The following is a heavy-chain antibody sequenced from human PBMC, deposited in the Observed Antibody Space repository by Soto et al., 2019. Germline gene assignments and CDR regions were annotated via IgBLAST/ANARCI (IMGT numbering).Heavy chain of an antibody. V-gene: IGHV1-18*01. CDR3: ARAGPGGDYDLPLGYMDV. CDR2: ISAYNGNT. Sequence: ASVKVSCKASGYTFTSYGISWVRQAPGQGLEWMGWISAYNGNTNYAQKLQGRVTMTTDTSTSTAYMELRSLRSDDTAVYYCARAGPGGDYDLPLGYMDVWGKGTTVTVSS. J-gene: IGHJ6*03. D-gene: IGHD4-17*01. CDR1: GYTFTSYG.